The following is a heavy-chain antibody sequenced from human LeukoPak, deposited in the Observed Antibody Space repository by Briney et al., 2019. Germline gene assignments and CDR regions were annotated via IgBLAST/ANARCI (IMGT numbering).Heavy chain of an antibody. CDR3: ARAARIAAARGIRHFDY. V-gene: IGHV4-4*02. CDR2: IYHSGST. D-gene: IGHD6-13*01. J-gene: IGHJ4*02. CDR1: GGSISSNNC. Sequence: PSGTLSLTCAVSGGSISSNNCWSWVRQPPGKGLEWIGEIYHSGSTNYNPSLKSRVTISVDTSKNQFSLKLSSVTAADTAVYYCARAARIAAARGIRHFDYWGQGTLVTVSS.